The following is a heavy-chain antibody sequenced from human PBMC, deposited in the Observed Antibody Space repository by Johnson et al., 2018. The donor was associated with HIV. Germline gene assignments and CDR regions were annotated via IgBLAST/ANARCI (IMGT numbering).Heavy chain of an antibody. CDR2: ISYDGSNK. Sequence: QVQLVESGGGVVQPGRSLRLSCAASGFTFSSYAMHWVRQAPGKGLEWVAVISYDGSNKYYADSVKGRFTISRDNSKNTLYLQMNSRRAEDTAVYYCARDNGIAAAGDLDIWGQGTMVTVSS. CDR3: ARDNGIAAAGDLDI. J-gene: IGHJ3*02. V-gene: IGHV3-30*04. CDR1: GFTFSSYA. D-gene: IGHD6-13*01.